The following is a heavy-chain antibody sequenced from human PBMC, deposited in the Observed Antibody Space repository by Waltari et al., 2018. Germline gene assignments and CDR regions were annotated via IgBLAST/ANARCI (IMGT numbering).Heavy chain of an antibody. J-gene: IGHJ4*02. CDR3: ARRGYCGIDCYSNYFDF. CDR2: NDSSGST. D-gene: IGHD2-21*01. CDR1: GGSFNFYY. V-gene: IGHV4-34*01. Sequence: QVLLQQWGAGLLKPSETLSLTCAVYGGSFNFYYLSWIRQPPGEGLEWVGENDSSGSTNSNPSLTSRVSISVDTPNNQFSLKLTSVTAADTAAYYCARRGYCGIDCYSNYFDFWGQGTLVTVSS.